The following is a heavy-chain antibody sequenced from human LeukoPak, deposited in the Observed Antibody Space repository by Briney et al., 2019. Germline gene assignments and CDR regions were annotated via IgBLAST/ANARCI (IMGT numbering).Heavy chain of an antibody. Sequence: GGSLRLSCVASGLTVSNHWMSWVRQAPGKGLEWVSAISNNGGYTYYADSVQGRFTISRDNSKSTLCLQMNSLRAEDTAVYYCAKQLGYCSDGSCYFPYWGQGTLVTVSS. CDR1: GLTVSNHW. D-gene: IGHD2-15*01. CDR3: AKQLGYCSDGSCYFPY. J-gene: IGHJ4*02. V-gene: IGHV3-23*01. CDR2: ISNNGGYT.